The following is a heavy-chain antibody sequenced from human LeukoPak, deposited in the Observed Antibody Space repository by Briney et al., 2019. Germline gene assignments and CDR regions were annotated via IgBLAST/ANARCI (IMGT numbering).Heavy chain of an antibody. V-gene: IGHV4-39*01. CDR1: GGSISSSSYY. CDR3: ARQGRGIQLQTYFDY. J-gene: IGHJ4*02. CDR2: IYYSGST. D-gene: IGHD5-24*01. Sequence: SETLSLTCTVSGGSISSSSYYWGWIRQPPGQGLEWIGSIYYSGSTYYNPSLKSRVTIYVDTSKNQFSLKLSSVTAADTAVYYCARQGRGIQLQTYFDYWGQGTLVTVSS.